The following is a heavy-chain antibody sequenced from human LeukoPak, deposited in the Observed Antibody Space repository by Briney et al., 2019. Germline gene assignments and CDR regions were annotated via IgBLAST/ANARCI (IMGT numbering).Heavy chain of an antibody. J-gene: IGHJ3*01. CDR2: ISVGNGDS. Sequence: GASVKVSCKASGYTFTSYTIHWVRRAAGQSLEWMGWISVGNGDSKCSQEFQGRVTLTRDTSATTAYLEVSSLRPEDMAVYYCARERGIRDAFDFWGQGTMVTVSS. CDR3: ARERGIRDAFDF. CDR1: GYTFTSYT. V-gene: IGHV1-3*03. D-gene: IGHD1-14*01.